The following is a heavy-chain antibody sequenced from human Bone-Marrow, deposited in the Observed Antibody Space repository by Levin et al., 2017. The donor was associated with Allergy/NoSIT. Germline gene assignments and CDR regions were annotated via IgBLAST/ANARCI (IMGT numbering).Heavy chain of an antibody. CDR3: AKFRNYYASAPHFDS. CDR2: ISGSGGST. J-gene: IGHJ4*02. CDR1: GFTFSDYA. V-gene: IGHV3-23*01. D-gene: IGHD3-10*01. Sequence: GGSLRLSCAASGFTFSDYAMSWVRQPPGKGLNWVSSISGSGGSTFYADSVKGRFSVSRDNSNDTLSLQMNSLRAEDTAVYYCAKFRNYYASAPHFDSWGQGILVTVSS.